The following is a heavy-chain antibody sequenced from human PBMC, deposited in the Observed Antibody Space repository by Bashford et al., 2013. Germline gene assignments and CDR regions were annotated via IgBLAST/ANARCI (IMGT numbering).Heavy chain of an antibody. V-gene: IGHV1-18*01. D-gene: IGHD3-3*02. CDR1: GYTFTNYG. CDR2: ISAYNGNT. CDR3: ARDPTRIFGVRPPAGYSFGMDV. J-gene: IGHJ6*02. Sequence: ASVKVSCRASGYTFTNYGFSWVRQAPGQGLEWMGWISAYNGNTYSAQKVQGRVTMTTDTSTSTAYMELTSLRSDDTAVYYCARDPTRIFGVRPPAGYSFGMDVWGQGTTVTVSS.